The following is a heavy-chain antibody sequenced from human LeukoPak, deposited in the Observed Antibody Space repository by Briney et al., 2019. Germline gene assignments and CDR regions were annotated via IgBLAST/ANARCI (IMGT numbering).Heavy chain of an antibody. J-gene: IGHJ3*02. CDR3: ATGYAGGDVFDI. V-gene: IGHV5-51*01. Sequence: RGESLKISCKGSGYSFASYWIAWVRQMPGNGLEWMGIIYTADSDSTYSPSFQGQVTISADQSISTAYLQWSSLKASDTAIYYCATGYAGGDVFDIWGQGTMVTVSS. D-gene: IGHD2-2*03. CDR1: GYSFASYW. CDR2: IYTADSDS.